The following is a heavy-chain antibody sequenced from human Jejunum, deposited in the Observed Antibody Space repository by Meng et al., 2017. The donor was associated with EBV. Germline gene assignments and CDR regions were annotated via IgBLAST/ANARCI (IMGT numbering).Heavy chain of an antibody. CDR2: ISTSGSST. D-gene: IGHD2-15*01. J-gene: IGHJ5*02. Sequence: EVQLVESGGGLAQPGGSLRLSCAASGITFSYYGMSWVRQAPGKGLEWVSGISTSGSSTDYADSVKGRFTISRDNSKNTLYLQMNSLRAEDTALYYCAKDRHCTATTCYLGGHWFDPWGQGTLVTVSS. CDR3: AKDRHCTATTCYLGGHWFDP. CDR1: GITFSYYG. V-gene: IGHV3-23*04.